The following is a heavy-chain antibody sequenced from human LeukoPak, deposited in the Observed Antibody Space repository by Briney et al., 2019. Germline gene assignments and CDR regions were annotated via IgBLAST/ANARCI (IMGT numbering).Heavy chain of an antibody. CDR1: GGPIRSHY. CDR2: FYYSGST. J-gene: IGHJ4*02. Sequence: SETLSLTCTVSGGPIRSHYWSWIRQPPGKELEWIAYFYYSGSTTYNPSLASRVTISAETSRNQFSLKLSSVTAADTAFYYCARYNGALDHRGQGTLVTVSS. CDR3: ARYNGALDH. D-gene: IGHD1-14*01. V-gene: IGHV4-59*11.